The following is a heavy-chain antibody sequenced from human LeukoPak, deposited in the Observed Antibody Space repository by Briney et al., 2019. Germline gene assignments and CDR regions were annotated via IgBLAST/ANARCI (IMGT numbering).Heavy chain of an antibody. V-gene: IGHV4-59*01. D-gene: IGHD6-19*01. CDR1: GGSISNYY. J-gene: IGHJ4*02. CDR3: ARDRGGSSGWSESFEY. Sequence: SETLSLTCTVSGGSISNYYWSWIRQSPGKGLEWVGCLYHSETTKCNPSLKSRATISVDTSKNQLSLHLTSVTAADTAVYYCARDRGGSSGWSESFEYWGQGTLLTVSS. CDR2: LYHSETT.